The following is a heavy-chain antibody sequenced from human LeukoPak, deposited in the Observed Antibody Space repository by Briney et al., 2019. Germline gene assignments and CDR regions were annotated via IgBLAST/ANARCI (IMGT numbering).Heavy chain of an antibody. J-gene: IGHJ4*02. Sequence: PGGSLRLSCAASGFTFSSYAMHWVRQAPGKGLEWVAVISYDGSNKYYADSVKGRFTISRDNSKNTLYLQMNSLRAEDTAVYYCARDRYCSGGSCYTTVFDYWGQGTLVTVSS. CDR3: ARDRYCSGGSCYTTVFDY. V-gene: IGHV3-30*04. CDR1: GFTFSSYA. CDR2: ISYDGSNK. D-gene: IGHD2-15*01.